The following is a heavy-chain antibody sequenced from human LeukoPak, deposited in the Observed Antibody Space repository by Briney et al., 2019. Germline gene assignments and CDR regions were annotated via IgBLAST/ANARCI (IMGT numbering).Heavy chain of an antibody. CDR1: GFTFSSYA. J-gene: IGHJ6*03. V-gene: IGHV3-23*01. Sequence: GGSLRLSCAASGFTFSSYAMSWVRQAPGKGLEWVSAISGSGGSTYYADSVKGRFTISRDNAKNSLYLQMNSLRAEDTAVYYCARAYPSSSWLNYYYMDVWGKGTTVTVSS. CDR2: ISGSGGST. D-gene: IGHD6-13*01. CDR3: ARAYPSSSWLNYYYMDV.